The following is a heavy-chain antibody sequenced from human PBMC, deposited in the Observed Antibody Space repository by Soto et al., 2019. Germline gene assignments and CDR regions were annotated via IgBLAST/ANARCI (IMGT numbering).Heavy chain of an antibody. CDR3: AXXXRFGEPXXXFAY. V-gene: IGHV3-23*01. CDR1: GFTFSSYA. CDR2: ISGSGGST. Sequence: GGSLRLACAASGFTFSSYAMSWVRQAPGKGLEWVSAISGSGGSTYYADSVKGRFTISRDNSKNTLYLQMNSLRAEDTAVYYCAXXXRFGEPXXXFAYWGQGTLVTVSS. J-gene: IGHJ4*02. D-gene: IGHD3-10*01.